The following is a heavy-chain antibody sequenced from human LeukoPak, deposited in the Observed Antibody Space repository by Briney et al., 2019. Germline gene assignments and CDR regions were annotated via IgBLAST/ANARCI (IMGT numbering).Heavy chain of an antibody. Sequence: ASVKVSCKASGYTFTSYDINWVRQATGQGLEWMGWMNPNSGNTGYAQKFQGRVTITRNTSISTAYMELSSLRSEDTAVYYCARGQLYGSGSYYRPYYYYYMDVWGKGTTVTVSS. CDR2: MNPNSGNT. V-gene: IGHV1-8*03. D-gene: IGHD3-10*01. CDR3: ARGQLYGSGSYYRPYYYYYMDV. J-gene: IGHJ6*03. CDR1: GYTFTSYD.